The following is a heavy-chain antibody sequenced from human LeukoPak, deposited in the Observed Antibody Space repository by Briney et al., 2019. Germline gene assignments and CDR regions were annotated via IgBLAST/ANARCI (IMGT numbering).Heavy chain of an antibody. D-gene: IGHD3-22*01. Sequence: ASVKVSCKASGGTFGSYAISWVRQAPGQGLEWMGGIIPIFGTANYAQKFQGRVTITADESTSTAYMELSSLRSEDTAVYYCARGDTMIHAFDIWGQGTMVTVSS. CDR1: GGTFGSYA. CDR2: IIPIFGTA. CDR3: ARGDTMIHAFDI. J-gene: IGHJ3*02. V-gene: IGHV1-69*13.